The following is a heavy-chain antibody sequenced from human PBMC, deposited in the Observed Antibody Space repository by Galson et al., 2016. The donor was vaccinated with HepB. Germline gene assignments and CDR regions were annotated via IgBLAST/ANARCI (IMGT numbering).Heavy chain of an antibody. D-gene: IGHD1-1*01. CDR2: INPSVGST. V-gene: IGHV1-46*01. Sequence: SVKVSCKASGYTFTSYYMHWVRQAPGQGLEWMGIINPSVGSTSYAQKFQGRVTMTRDTSANTGYLELTSLRSEDTAIYYCTRDAMNWQIGYWGQGTLVTVAS. J-gene: IGHJ4*02. CDR3: TRDAMNWQIGY. CDR1: GYTFTSYY.